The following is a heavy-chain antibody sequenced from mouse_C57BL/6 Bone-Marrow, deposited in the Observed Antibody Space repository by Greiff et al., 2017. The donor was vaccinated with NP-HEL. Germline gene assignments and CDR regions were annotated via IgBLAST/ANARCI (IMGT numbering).Heavy chain of an antibody. D-gene: IGHD1-1*01. CDR1: FFTFPVYC. CDR2: IRNLAFSI. CDR3: ARHGTVVPLTMDY. V-gene: IGHV5-15*01. Sequence: HLVASGGCFLPPVASLQLSCAASFFTFPVYCLPFFPHAPFPVPSCVSFIRNLAFSIYYADPVTGRFTLSRENAKNTLYLEMSSLRSEDTAMYYCARHGTVVPLTMDYWGQGTSVTVSS. J-gene: IGHJ4*01.